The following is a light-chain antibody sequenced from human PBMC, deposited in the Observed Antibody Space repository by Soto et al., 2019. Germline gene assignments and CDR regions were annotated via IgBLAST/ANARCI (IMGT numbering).Light chain of an antibody. CDR2: GAS. J-gene: IGKJ3*01. Sequence: ERVMTQSPATLSVSPGERATLSCRASQSVSSNLAWYQQKPGQAPRLLIYGASTRATGIPARFSGSGSGTEFTLTISSLQSEDFAVYYCQQYNNWPPVTFGPGTKVDSK. V-gene: IGKV3-15*01. CDR1: QSVSSN. CDR3: QQYNNWPPVT.